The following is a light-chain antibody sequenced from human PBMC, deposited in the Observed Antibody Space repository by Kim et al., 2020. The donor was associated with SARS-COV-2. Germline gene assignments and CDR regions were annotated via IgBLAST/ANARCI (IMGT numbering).Light chain of an antibody. CDR1: GSNP. CDR3: ASWDGRLNGH. CDR2: SND. J-gene: IGLJ2*01. V-gene: IGLV1-44*01. Sequence: ELTQPPSASGTPGQRVVIPCSGGSNPVNWYQCLPGTAPKLLIYSNDQRPSGVPDRFSGSKYGTSASLAISGLQSDDEADYYCASWDGRLNGHFGGGTQLTVL.